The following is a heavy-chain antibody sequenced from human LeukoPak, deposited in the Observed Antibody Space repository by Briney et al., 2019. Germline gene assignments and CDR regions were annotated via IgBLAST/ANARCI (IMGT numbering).Heavy chain of an antibody. D-gene: IGHD3-10*01. CDR2: INPNSGGT. CDR3: ARVRRITIVRGARGSNDAFDI. Sequence: ASVKVSCKASGYTFTSYGISWVRQAPGQGLEWMGWINPNSGGTNYAQKFQGRVTMTRDTSISTAYMELSRLRSDGTAVYYCARVRRITIVRGARGSNDAFDIWGQGTMVTVSS. V-gene: IGHV1-2*02. CDR1: GYTFTSYG. J-gene: IGHJ3*02.